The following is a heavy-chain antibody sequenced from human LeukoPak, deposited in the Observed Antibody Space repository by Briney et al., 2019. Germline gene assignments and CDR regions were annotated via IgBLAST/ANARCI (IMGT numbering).Heavy chain of an antibody. D-gene: IGHD6-6*01. CDR2: IKQDGSEK. J-gene: IGHJ4*02. CDR1: GFTFSSYW. V-gene: IGHV3-7*01. Sequence: PGGSLRLSCAASGFTFSSYWMSWVRQAPGKGLEWVANIKQDGSEKYYVDSVKGRFTISRDNAKNSLYLQMNGLRAEGTAVYYCARDATTSSITARLPLNYWGQGALVTVSS. CDR3: ARDATTSSITARLPLNY.